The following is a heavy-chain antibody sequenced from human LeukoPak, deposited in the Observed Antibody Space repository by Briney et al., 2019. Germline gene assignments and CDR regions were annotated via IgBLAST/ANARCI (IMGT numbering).Heavy chain of an antibody. Sequence: IPSETLPLTCTVSGFSISSHYWTWLRQPPGKGLEWIGEINHSGSTNYNPSLKSRVTISVDTSKNQFSLKLSSVTAADTAVYYCARGYTPGIAAAGGDWFDPWGQGTLVTVSS. CDR1: GFSISSHY. CDR3: ARGYTPGIAAAGGDWFDP. CDR2: INHSGST. V-gene: IGHV4-34*01. J-gene: IGHJ5*02. D-gene: IGHD6-13*01.